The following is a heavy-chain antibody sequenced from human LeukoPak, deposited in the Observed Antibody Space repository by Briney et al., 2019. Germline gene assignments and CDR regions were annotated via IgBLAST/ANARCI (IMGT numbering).Heavy chain of an antibody. CDR2: IKQDGSEK. CDR3: ARARWLVLGGDY. J-gene: IGHJ4*02. D-gene: IGHD6-19*01. CDR1: GFTFSSYS. V-gene: IGHV3-7*01. Sequence: GGSLRLSCAASGFTFSSYSMNWVRQAPGKGLEWVANIKQDGSEKFYVDSVKGRFTISRDNAKNSLYLQMNSLRAEDTAVYYCARARWLVLGGDYWGQGTLVTVSS.